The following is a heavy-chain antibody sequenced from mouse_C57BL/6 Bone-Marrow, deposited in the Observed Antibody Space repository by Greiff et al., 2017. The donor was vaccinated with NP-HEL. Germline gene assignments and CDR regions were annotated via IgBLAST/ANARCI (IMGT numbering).Heavy chain of an antibody. CDR2: IIDGGSYT. J-gene: IGHJ3*01. Sequence: EVQVVESGGGLVKPGGSLKLSCAASGFTFSSYAMSWVRQTPEKRLEWVATIIDGGSYTYYPHNVKGRFTLSRDNTKNNLYLQRRHLKSEDTAMYYSARVEKRTVPLAYWGQGTLVTVSA. V-gene: IGHV5-4*01. CDR1: GFTFSSYA. D-gene: IGHD1-1*01. CDR3: ARVEKRTVPLAY.